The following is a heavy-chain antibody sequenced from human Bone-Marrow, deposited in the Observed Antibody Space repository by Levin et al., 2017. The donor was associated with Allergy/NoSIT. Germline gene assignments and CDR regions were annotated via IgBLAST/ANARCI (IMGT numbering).Heavy chain of an antibody. V-gene: IGHV3-30*18. D-gene: IGHD3-10*01. CDR2: SSSDGSHK. CDR3: AKDGLKYGSGSYFLDY. CDR1: GFNFNAYG. Sequence: PGGSLRLSCATSGFNFNAYGMHWVRQAPGKGLEWVAVSSSDGSHKSYADYVKGRFTISRDKNTLYLQLNSLRTEDTAVYYCAKDGLKYGSGSYFLDYWGQGTLVTVSS. J-gene: IGHJ4*02.